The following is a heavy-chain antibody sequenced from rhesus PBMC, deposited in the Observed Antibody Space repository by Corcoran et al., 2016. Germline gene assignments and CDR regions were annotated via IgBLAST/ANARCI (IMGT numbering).Heavy chain of an antibody. CDR3: ARDAVSLDV. V-gene: IGHV4-160*01. Sequence: QVQLQESGPGLVRPSETLSLTCTVSGIPTTHNYWTGTRPSPGKGLEWIAYVSCFCGSNNYTPPLNSRVTISKDTSENQFYLRLNSMTAADTAVYYCARDAVSLDVWGRGLLVTVSS. CDR1: GIPTTHNY. CDR2: VSCFCGSN. J-gene: IGHJ5-2*02.